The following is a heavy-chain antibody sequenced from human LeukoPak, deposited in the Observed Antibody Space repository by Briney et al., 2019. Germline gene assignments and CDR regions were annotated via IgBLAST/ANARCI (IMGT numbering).Heavy chain of an antibody. D-gene: IGHD2-21*01. CDR1: GFTFDDYG. CDR3: ARDSHCDRSYYMDV. V-gene: IGHV3-20*04. J-gene: IGHJ6*03. Sequence: PGGSLRLSCAASGFTFDDYGMSWVLQAPGNGLGGVSGINWIGGSTGYADSVKGRFTISRDNAKNSLYLQMNSLRAEDTALYYCARDSHCDRSYYMDVWRKGTTVTVSS. CDR2: INWIGGST.